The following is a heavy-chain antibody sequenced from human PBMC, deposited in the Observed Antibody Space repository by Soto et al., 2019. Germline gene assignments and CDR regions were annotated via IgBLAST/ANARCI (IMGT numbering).Heavy chain of an antibody. CDR2: IYHSGST. V-gene: IGHV4-38-2*01. D-gene: IGHD1-1*01. CDR1: GYSISSGYY. CDR3: ARVERLQGGSYGMDV. J-gene: IGHJ6*02. Sequence: KASETLSLTCAVSGYSISSGYYWGWIRQPPGKGLEWIGSIYHSGSTYYNPSLKSRVTISVDTSKNQFSLKLSSVTAADTAVYYCARVERLQGGSYGMDVWGQGTTVTVSS.